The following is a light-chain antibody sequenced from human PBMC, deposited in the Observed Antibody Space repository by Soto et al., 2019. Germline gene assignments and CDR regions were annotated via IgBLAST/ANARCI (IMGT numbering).Light chain of an antibody. Sequence: DIQMTQSPSTLSASVGDRVTITCRASQSISTWLAWYQQEPGKAPKLLIYDAPSLESGVPSRFSGSGSGTEFTLTISSLQPDDFATYYCQQYNSYPLTFGGGTKVEIK. CDR2: DAP. J-gene: IGKJ4*01. V-gene: IGKV1-5*01. CDR3: QQYNSYPLT. CDR1: QSISTW.